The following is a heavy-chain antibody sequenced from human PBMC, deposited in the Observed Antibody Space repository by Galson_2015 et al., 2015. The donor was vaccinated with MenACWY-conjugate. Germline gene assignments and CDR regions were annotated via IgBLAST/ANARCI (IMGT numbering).Heavy chain of an antibody. J-gene: IGHJ4*02. CDR2: ISSSSRYI. V-gene: IGHV3-11*06. Sequence: SLRLSCAGSGFSLSAYYMGWIRQAPGKGLEWIAYISSSSRYINYAESVRGRFTISRDNAKNSLYLQMNSLGGEDTALYYCARVACTRGYSYGFDIWGQGTLVTVSS. D-gene: IGHD5-18*01. CDR3: ARVACTRGYSYGFDI. CDR1: GFSLSAYY.